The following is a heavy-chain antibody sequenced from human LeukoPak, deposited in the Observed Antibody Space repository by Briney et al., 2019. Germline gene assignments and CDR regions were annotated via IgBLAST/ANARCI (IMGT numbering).Heavy chain of an antibody. CDR2: ISGSGGTT. CDR1: GFTFSSYA. J-gene: IGHJ5*02. D-gene: IGHD1-26*01. CDR3: AKDGQYRGSFTWFDP. V-gene: IGHV3-23*01. Sequence: GGSLRLSCAGSGFTFSSYAVSWVRQAPGKGLEWVSGISGSGGTTYYADSVKGRFTISRDNSKNTLYLQMNSLRVEDTAVYYCAKDGQYRGSFTWFDPWGQGTLVTVSS.